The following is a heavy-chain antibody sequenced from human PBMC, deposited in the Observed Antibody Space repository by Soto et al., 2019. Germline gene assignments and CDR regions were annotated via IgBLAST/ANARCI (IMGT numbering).Heavy chain of an antibody. Sequence: QVQLVQSGAEVKKPGSSVKVSCKASGGTFSSYAISCVRQAHGPGLEWMGGIIPIFGTANYAQKFQGRVTITADKSTSTAYMELSSLRSEDTAVYYCARDPTERQNQVDYGYWGQGTLVTVSS. CDR1: GGTFSSYA. D-gene: IGHD4-17*01. CDR3: ARDPTERQNQVDYGY. J-gene: IGHJ4*02. CDR2: IIPIFGTA. V-gene: IGHV1-69*06.